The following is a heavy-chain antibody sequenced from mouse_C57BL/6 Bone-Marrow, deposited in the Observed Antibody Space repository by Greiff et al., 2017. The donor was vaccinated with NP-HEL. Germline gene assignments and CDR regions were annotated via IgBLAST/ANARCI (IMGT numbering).Heavy chain of an antibody. J-gene: IGHJ1*03. D-gene: IGHD1-1*01. Sequence: VQLQQSGPELVKPGASVKISCKASGYSFTGYYMNWMKQSPEKSLEWIGEINPSTGGTTYNQKFKAKATLTVDKSSSTAYMQLKSLTSEDSAVYYCARGDYYGSSYGWYFDVWGTGTTVTVSS. CDR2: INPSTGGT. CDR1: GYSFTGYY. CDR3: ARGDYYGSSYGWYFDV. V-gene: IGHV1-42*01.